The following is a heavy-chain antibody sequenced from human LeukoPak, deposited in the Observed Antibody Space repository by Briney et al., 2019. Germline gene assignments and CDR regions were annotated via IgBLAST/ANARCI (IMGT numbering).Heavy chain of an antibody. Sequence: GGSLRLSCAASGFTFSSYEMNWVRQAPGKGLEWVSYISSSGTTIYYADSVKGRFTISRDNAKNSLFLQVNSLRAEDTAVYYCARSSGTYHFDYWGQGTLVTVST. D-gene: IGHD1-26*01. J-gene: IGHJ4*02. V-gene: IGHV3-48*03. CDR3: ARSSGTYHFDY. CDR2: ISSSGTTI. CDR1: GFTFSSYE.